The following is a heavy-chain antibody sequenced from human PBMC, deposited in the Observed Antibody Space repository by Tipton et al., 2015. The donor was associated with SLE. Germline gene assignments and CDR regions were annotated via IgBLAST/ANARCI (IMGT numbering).Heavy chain of an antibody. CDR2: IYYRGST. Sequence: TLSLTCTVSGGSISSYYWSWIRQPPGKGLEWIGYIYYRGSTNYNPSLKSRVTISVDTSKNQFSLKLSSVTAADTAVYYCARDSGSYYGYWGQGTLVTVSS. V-gene: IGHV4-59*01. CDR1: GGSISSYY. CDR3: ARDSGSYYGY. J-gene: IGHJ4*02. D-gene: IGHD1-26*01.